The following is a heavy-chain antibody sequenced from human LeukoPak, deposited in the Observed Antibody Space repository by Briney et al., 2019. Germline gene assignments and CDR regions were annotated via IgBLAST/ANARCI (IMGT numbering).Heavy chain of an antibody. CDR3: AKGQSGSSWENFDY. CDR2: ISGSGGST. CDR1: GFTFSSYA. J-gene: IGHJ4*02. Sequence: GGSLRLSCAASGFTFSSYAMSWVRQAPGKGLEWVSAISGSGGSTYYADSVKGRFTISRDNSRNTLYLQMNSLRAEDTAVYYCAKGQSGSSWENFDYWGQGTLVTVSS. D-gene: IGHD6-13*01. V-gene: IGHV3-23*01.